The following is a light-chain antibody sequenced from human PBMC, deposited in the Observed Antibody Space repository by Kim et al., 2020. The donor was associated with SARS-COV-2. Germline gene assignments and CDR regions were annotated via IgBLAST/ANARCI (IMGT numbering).Light chain of an antibody. CDR3: QTRGTGIWV. J-gene: IGLJ3*02. Sequence: SVKLTCTLSSGHSSYAIAWHQQQPEKGPRYLMKLNSDGSHNKGDGIPDRFSGSSSGAERYLTISSLQSEDEADYYCQTRGTGIWVFGGGTQLTVL. V-gene: IGLV4-69*01. CDR1: SGHSSYA. CDR2: LNSDGSH.